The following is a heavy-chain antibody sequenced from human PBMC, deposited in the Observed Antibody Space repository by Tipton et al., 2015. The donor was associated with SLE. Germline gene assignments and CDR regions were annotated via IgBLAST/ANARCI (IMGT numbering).Heavy chain of an antibody. CDR2: ISGGGGST. J-gene: IGHJ4*02. D-gene: IGHD3-10*01. CDR3: AKDPGGSGRTY. Sequence: QLVQSGGGLVQPGGSLRLSCAASGFTFRTYAMAWVRQSPGKGLEWVSLISGGGGSTHYADSVRGRFTISRDNSKNTLSLQLNTLRADDTAVYYCAKDPGGSGRTYWGQGTLVTVSS. V-gene: IGHV3-23*04. CDR1: GFTFRTYA.